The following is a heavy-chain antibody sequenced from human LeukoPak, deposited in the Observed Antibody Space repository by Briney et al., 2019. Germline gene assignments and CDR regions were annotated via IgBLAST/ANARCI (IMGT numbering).Heavy chain of an antibody. CDR3: ARDIYYDSSGYYYVDAFDF. CDR1: EGSISSSSYY. V-gene: IGHV4-39*07. J-gene: IGHJ3*01. D-gene: IGHD3-22*01. Sequence: SETLSLTCTVSEGSISSSSYYWGWIRQPPGKGLEWIGSIYYSGYTYYNPSLKSRVTISVDTSKNQFSLNLSSVTAADTAVYYCARDIYYDSSGYYYVDAFDFWGQGAMVTVSS. CDR2: IYYSGYT.